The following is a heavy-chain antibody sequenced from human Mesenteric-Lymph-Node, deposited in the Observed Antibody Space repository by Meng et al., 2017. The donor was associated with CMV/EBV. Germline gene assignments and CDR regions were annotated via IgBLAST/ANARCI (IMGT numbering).Heavy chain of an antibody. V-gene: IGHV3-48*03. CDR1: GFIFSSYA. J-gene: IGHJ6*02. CDR3: ARLAGTNYYYYGMDV. Sequence: GESLKISCAASGFIFSSYAMNWVRQAPGKGLEWVSYISSSGSTIYYADSVKGRFTISRDNAKNSLYLQMNSLRAEDTAVYYCARLAGTNYYYYGMDVWGQGTTVTVSS. D-gene: IGHD1-7*01. CDR2: ISSSGSTI.